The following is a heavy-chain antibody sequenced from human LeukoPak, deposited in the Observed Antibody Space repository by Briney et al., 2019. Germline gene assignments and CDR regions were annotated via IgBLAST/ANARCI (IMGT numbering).Heavy chain of an antibody. CDR3: ARDQDWRFGESLAFDI. J-gene: IGHJ3*02. CDR1: GFTFSSYA. D-gene: IGHD3-10*01. Sequence: GGSLRLSCAASGFTFSSYAMSWVRQAPGKGLEWVSAISGSGGSTYYADSVKGRFTISRDNSKNTLYLQMNSLRAEDTAVYYCARDQDWRFGESLAFDIWGQGTMVTVSS. V-gene: IGHV3-23*01. CDR2: ISGSGGST.